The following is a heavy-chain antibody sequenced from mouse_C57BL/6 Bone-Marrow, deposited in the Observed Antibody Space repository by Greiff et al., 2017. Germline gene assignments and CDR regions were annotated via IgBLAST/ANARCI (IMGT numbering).Heavy chain of an antibody. CDR2: IDPSDSYT. V-gene: IGHV1-69*01. J-gene: IGHJ4*01. CDR1: GYTFTSYW. Sequence: VKLQQPGAELVMPGASVKLSCKASGYTFTSYWMHWVKQRPGQGLEWIGEIDPSDSYTNYNQKFKGKSTFTVDKSARTAYMQRSSLTSEDSAVYYCASDGSSYDYAMDYWGQGTSVTVAS. D-gene: IGHD1-1*01. CDR3: ASDGSSYDYAMDY.